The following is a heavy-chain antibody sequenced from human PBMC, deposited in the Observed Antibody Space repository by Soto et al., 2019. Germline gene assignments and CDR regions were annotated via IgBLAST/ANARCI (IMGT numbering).Heavy chain of an antibody. Sequence: EVQLLESGGGLVQPGGSLRLSCAASGFTFSSSAMSWVRQAPGKGLEWVSSISSSAARTYYPDSVRGRFTISRDNSKNTLSLQMNSLRAEDPAVYYCAKTLGLVDPFDYWGQGTLVTVSS. D-gene: IGHD2-8*02. CDR2: ISSSAART. CDR3: AKTLGLVDPFDY. J-gene: IGHJ4*02. CDR1: GFTFSSSA. V-gene: IGHV3-23*01.